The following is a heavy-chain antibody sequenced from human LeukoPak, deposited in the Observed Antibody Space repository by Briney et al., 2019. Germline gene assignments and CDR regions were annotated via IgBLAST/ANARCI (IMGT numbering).Heavy chain of an antibody. V-gene: IGHV3-53*01. J-gene: IGHJ4*02. CDR1: GCSVSDTH. D-gene: IGHD3-10*01. CDR3: AKDEVTSGGGLAS. Sequence: GGPLRLSCAASGCSVSDTHMSWVRQAPGKGLEWVSAMYTGGTTYYADSVTGRFTISRDKSKNTLYLQMNSLRVEDTAVYYCAKDEVTSGGGLASWGQGTLVTVSS. CDR2: MYTGGTT.